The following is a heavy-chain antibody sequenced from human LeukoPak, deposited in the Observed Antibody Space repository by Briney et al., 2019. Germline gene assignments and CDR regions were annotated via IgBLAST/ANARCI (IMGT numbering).Heavy chain of an antibody. CDR2: ISYDGSDK. Sequence: PGGSLRLSCAASGFSFSDYGMHWVPQAPGRGLEWVAFISYDGSDKYYADSVKGRFTISRDNSKNTLYLQMNSLRAEDTAVYYCTKGGSWFDPWGQGTLVTVSS. J-gene: IGHJ5*02. V-gene: IGHV3-30*18. D-gene: IGHD5-12*01. CDR1: GFSFSDYG. CDR3: TKGGSWFDP.